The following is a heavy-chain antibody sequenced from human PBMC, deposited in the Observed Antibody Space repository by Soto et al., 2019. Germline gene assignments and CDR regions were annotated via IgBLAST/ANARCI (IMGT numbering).Heavy chain of an antibody. CDR3: AKEPGSGSWYYFDY. Sequence: GGSLRLSCAASGFTFSSYAMSWVRQAPGKGLEWVSAISSSGAITYYADSVKGRFTISRDNSKNTLYLQMNSLRAEDTAVYHCAKEPGSGSWYYFDYWGQGTLVTVSS. CDR2: ISSSGAIT. V-gene: IGHV3-23*01. D-gene: IGHD6-13*01. CDR1: GFTFSSYA. J-gene: IGHJ4*02.